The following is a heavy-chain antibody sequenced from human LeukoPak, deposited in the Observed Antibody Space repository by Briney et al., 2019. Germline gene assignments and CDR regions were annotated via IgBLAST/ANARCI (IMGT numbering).Heavy chain of an antibody. CDR2: INPSGGST. D-gene: IGHD3-3*01. V-gene: IGHV1-46*01. J-gene: IGHJ4*02. CDR1: GGTFSSYT. Sequence: ASVKVSCKASGGTFSSYTISWERQAPGQGLEWMGIINPSGGSTSYAQKFQGRVTMTRDTSTSTVYMELSSLRSEDTAVYYCVAIFGVVTPKYYFDYWGQGTLVTVSS. CDR3: VAIFGVVTPKYYFDY.